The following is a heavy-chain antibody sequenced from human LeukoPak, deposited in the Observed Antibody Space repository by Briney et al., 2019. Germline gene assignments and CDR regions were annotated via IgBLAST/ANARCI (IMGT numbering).Heavy chain of an antibody. D-gene: IGHD3-3*01. CDR2: MHPTGDST. CDR3: ARHDFDLPMIYSFFVH. Sequence: ASVKVSCKASGYTFTKYYMNWVRQAPGQGLEWMGIMHPTGDSTNYAQKFQGRVTLTRDMSTGTFYMELSSLTSEDTAVYYCARHDFDLPMIYSFFVHWGQGTLVTVSS. J-gene: IGHJ5*02. V-gene: IGHV1-46*01. CDR1: GYTFTKYY.